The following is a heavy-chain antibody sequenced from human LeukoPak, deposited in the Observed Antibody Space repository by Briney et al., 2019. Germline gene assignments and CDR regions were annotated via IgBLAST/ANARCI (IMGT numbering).Heavy chain of an antibody. CDR2: ISSSNNTI. Sequence: GGSLRLSCAASGFTFSTYSMNWVRQAPGKGLEWVSYISSSNNTIYYADSVKGRFTISRDNAKNSLYLQMNSLRAEDTAVYYCARGTYCSGGSCYTYYFDYWGQGTLVTVSS. CDR1: GFTFSTYS. V-gene: IGHV3-48*04. J-gene: IGHJ4*02. CDR3: ARGTYCSGGSCYTYYFDY. D-gene: IGHD2-15*01.